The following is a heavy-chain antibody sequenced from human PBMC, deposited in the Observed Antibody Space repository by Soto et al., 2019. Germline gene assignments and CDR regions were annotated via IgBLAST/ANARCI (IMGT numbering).Heavy chain of an antibody. Sequence: QVQLQESGPGLVEPSQTLSLTCTVSGGSISSGDYYWSWIRQPPGKGLEWIGYIYYRGSTFYNPSLQSRIIISVDTSKNQFSLKLSSVTAADTAMYYCARDIGGYQRADCWGPGTLVTVSS. J-gene: IGHJ4*02. CDR2: IYYRGST. D-gene: IGHD2-15*01. CDR3: ARDIGGYQRADC. CDR1: GGSISSGDYY. V-gene: IGHV4-30-4*01.